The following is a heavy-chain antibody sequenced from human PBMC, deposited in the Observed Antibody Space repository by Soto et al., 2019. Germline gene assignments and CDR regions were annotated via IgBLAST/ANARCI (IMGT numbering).Heavy chain of an antibody. Sequence: QITLKESGPTLVKPTQTLTLTCTLSGFSLSTSGVGVGWIRQPPGKALEWLALIYWDDDKRYSPSLKSRVTITKDTSKNPVALTMTNMDPVDTATYYCTLSTIVGTILRFDFWGQGTLVTVSS. D-gene: IGHD5-12*01. V-gene: IGHV2-5*02. CDR3: TLSTIVGTILRFDF. CDR2: IYWDDDK. CDR1: GFSLSTSGVG. J-gene: IGHJ4*02.